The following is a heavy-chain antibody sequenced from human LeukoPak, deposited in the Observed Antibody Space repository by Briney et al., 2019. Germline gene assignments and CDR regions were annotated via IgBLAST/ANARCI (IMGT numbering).Heavy chain of an antibody. CDR3: ARAGGYCSSTSCSHLDV. V-gene: IGHV3-53*01. CDR1: GVTVSSNY. CDR2: LYGGGTT. D-gene: IGHD2-2*01. J-gene: IGHJ6*04. Sequence: GGSLRLSCAVFGVTVSSNYMSWVRQAPGKGLEWVSVLYGGGTTYYADSVKGRFTISRDNAKNSLYLQMNSLRAEDTAVYYCARAGGYCSSTSCSHLDVWGKGTTVTVSS.